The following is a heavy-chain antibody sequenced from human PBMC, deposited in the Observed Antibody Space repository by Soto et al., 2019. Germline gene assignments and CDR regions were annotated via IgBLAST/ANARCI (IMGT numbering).Heavy chain of an antibody. D-gene: IGHD2-8*01. CDR1: GYTFTSYD. CDR3: ARWHGYCTNGVCYKYYYYYGMDV. Sequence: ASVKVSCKASGYTFTSYDINWVRQATGQGLEWMGWMNPNSGNTGYAQKFQGRVTMTRNTSISTAYMELSSLRSEDTAVYYCARWHGYCTNGVCYKYYYYYGMDVWGQGTKVTVSS. J-gene: IGHJ6*02. CDR2: MNPNSGNT. V-gene: IGHV1-8*01.